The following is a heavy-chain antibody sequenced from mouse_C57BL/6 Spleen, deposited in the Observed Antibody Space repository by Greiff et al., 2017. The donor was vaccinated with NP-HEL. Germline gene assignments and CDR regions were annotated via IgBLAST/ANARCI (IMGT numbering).Heavy chain of an antibody. V-gene: IGHV1-69*01. CDR2: IDPSDSDT. CDR3: ARLGDSNYYFDV. Sequence: QVQLKESGAELVMPGASVKLSCKASGYTFTSYWMHWVKQRPGQGLEWIGEIDPSDSDTNYNQKFKGKSTLTVDKSSSTAYMQLSSLTSEDSAVYYCARLGDSNYYFDVWGTGTTVTVSS. J-gene: IGHJ1*03. CDR1: GYTFTSYW. D-gene: IGHD2-5*01.